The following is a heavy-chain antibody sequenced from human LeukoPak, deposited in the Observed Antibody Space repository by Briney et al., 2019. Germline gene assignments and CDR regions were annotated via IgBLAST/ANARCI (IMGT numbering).Heavy chain of an antibody. J-gene: IGHJ6*03. CDR2: IKQDGSEK. Sequence: GGSLRLSCAASGFTFSSYWMSWVRQAPGKGLEWVANIKQDGSEKYYVDSVKGRFTISRDNAKNSLYLQMNSLRAEDTAVYYCARAKIGGHNYYYYMDVWGKGTTVTVSS. V-gene: IGHV3-7*01. CDR1: GFTFSSYW. CDR3: ARAKIGGHNYYYYMDV. D-gene: IGHD2-21*01.